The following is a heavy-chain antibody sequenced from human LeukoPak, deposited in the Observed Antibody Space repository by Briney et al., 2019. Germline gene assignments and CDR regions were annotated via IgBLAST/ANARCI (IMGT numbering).Heavy chain of an antibody. CDR2: ISSSGSTI. CDR1: GFTFSDYY. D-gene: IGHD5-18*01. CDR3: ASRDTAMVHDY. J-gene: IGHJ4*02. Sequence: GGSLRLSCAASGFTFSDYYMSWMRQAPGKGLEWVSYISSSGSTIYYADSVKGRFTISRDNAKNSLYLQMNSLRAEDTAVYYCASRDTAMVHDYWGQGTLVTVSS. V-gene: IGHV3-11*01.